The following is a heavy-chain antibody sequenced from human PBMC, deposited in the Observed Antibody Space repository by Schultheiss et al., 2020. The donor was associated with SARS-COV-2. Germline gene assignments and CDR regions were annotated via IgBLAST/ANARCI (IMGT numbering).Heavy chain of an antibody. D-gene: IGHD6-13*01. Sequence: ASVKVSCKASGYTFTSYYMHWVRQAPGQGLEWMGIINPSGGSTSYEQKFQGRVTMTRDTSTTTVYMELSSLRSDDTAVYYCAREQQLATTFYYFYYYMDVWGKGTAVTVSS. CDR1: GYTFTSYY. CDR2: INPSGGST. CDR3: AREQQLATTFYYFYYYMDV. J-gene: IGHJ6*03. V-gene: IGHV1-46*01.